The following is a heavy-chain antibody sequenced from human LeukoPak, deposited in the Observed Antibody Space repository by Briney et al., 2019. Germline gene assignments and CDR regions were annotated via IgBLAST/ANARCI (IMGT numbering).Heavy chain of an antibody. J-gene: IGHJ4*02. Sequence: PGGSLRLSCAASGFIVSSNYMSWVRQAPGKGLEWVSVIYSGGSTYYADSVEGRFTISRDKSKNTLFLQMNSLRAEDTAVYYCARGVHDFWSGFYFDYWGQGTLVTVSS. CDR2: IYSGGST. CDR1: GFIVSSNY. CDR3: ARGVHDFWSGFYFDY. V-gene: IGHV3-66*02. D-gene: IGHD3-3*01.